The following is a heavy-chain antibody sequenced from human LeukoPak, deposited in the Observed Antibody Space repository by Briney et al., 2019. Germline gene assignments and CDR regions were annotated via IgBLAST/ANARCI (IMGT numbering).Heavy chain of an antibody. CDR3: ARHFLEEQWLVPFDY. Sequence: SETLSLTCTVSGGSISSYYWSWIRQPPGKGLEWIGYIYYSGSTNYNPSLKSRVTISADTSKNHFSLKLRSVTAADTAVYYCARHFLEEQWLVPFDYWGQGTLVTVSS. D-gene: IGHD6-19*01. J-gene: IGHJ4*02. CDR2: IYYSGST. V-gene: IGHV4-59*08. CDR1: GGSISSYY.